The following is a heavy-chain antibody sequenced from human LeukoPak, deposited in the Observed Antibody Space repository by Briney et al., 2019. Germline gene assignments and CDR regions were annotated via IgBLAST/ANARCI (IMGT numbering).Heavy chain of an antibody. CDR2: IWYDGSNK. V-gene: IGHV3-33*06. CDR3: AKDLNYYYMDV. CDR1: GFTFSSYG. Sequence: GGSLRLSCAASGFTFSSYGMHWVRQAPGKGLEWVAVIWYDGSNKYYADSVKGRFTISRDNSKDTLYLQMNSLRAEDTAVYYCAKDLNYYYMDVWGKGTTVTVSS. J-gene: IGHJ6*03.